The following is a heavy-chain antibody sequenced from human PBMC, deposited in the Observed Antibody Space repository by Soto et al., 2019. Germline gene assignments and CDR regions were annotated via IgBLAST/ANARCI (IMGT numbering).Heavy chain of an antibody. CDR1: GYTFTSYY. D-gene: IGHD2-2*01. J-gene: IGHJ6*03. Sequence: ASVKVSCKASGYTFTSYYMHWVRQAPGQGLEWMGIINPSGGSTSYAQKFQGRVTMTRDTSTSTVYMELSSLRSEDTAVYYCARSIVPAANYYYYYMDVWGKGTTVTVSS. V-gene: IGHV1-46*03. CDR2: INPSGGST. CDR3: ARSIVPAANYYYYYMDV.